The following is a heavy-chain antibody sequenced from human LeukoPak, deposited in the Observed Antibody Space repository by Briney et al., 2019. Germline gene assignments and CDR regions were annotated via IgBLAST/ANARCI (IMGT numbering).Heavy chain of an antibody. J-gene: IGHJ6*04. V-gene: IGHV3-30*02. CDR1: GFTFSSYG. Sequence: GGSLRLSCAASGFTFSSYGMHWVRQAPGKGLEWVAFIRSDGSFKSYADSVKGRFTISRDNSKNTLFLQMNSLRAEDTAVYYCAELGITMIGGVWGKGTTVTISS. CDR3: AELGITMIGGV. D-gene: IGHD3-10*02. CDR2: IRSDGSFK.